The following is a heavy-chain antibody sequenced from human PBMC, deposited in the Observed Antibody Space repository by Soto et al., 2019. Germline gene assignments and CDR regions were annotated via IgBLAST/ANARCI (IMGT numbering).Heavy chain of an antibody. V-gene: IGHV1-18*01. CDR3: ASIDEDIVVVPAAIGGAFDI. D-gene: IGHD2-2*01. Sequence: QVQLVQSGAEVKKPGASVKVSCKASGYTFTSYGISWVRQAPGQGLEWMGWISAYNGNTNYAQKLQGRVTMTTDTTTSTAYMELRSMRSDDTDVYYCASIDEDIVVVPAAIGGAFDIWGQVPMVTVSS. J-gene: IGHJ3*02. CDR2: ISAYNGNT. CDR1: GYTFTSYG.